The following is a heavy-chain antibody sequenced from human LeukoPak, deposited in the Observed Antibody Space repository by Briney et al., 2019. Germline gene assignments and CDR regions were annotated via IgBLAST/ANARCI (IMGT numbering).Heavy chain of an antibody. CDR2: ISGSGRST. Sequence: GGSLRLSCAASGFTFSSYAMSWVRQAPGKGLEWVSSISGSGRSTYYADSVKGRFTISRDNAKNSLYLQMNSLRAEDTAVYYCARHTRWLRYHYYYYMDVWGKGTTVTVSS. J-gene: IGHJ6*03. CDR1: GFTFSSYA. V-gene: IGHV3-23*01. D-gene: IGHD5-12*01. CDR3: ARHTRWLRYHYYYYMDV.